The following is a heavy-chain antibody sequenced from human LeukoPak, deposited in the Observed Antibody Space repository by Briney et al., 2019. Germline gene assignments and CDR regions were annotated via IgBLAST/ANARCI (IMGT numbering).Heavy chain of an antibody. J-gene: IGHJ3*02. CDR3: ATLTVTTLAFDI. D-gene: IGHD4-17*01. V-gene: IGHV4-59*05. CDR1: GFTFSSYSMN. Sequence: GSLRLSCAASGFTFSSYSMNWVRQAPGKGLEWIGSIYYSGSTYYNPSLKSRVTISVDTSKNQFSLKLSSVTAADTAVYYCATLTVTTLAFDIWGQGTMVTVSS. CDR2: IYYSGST.